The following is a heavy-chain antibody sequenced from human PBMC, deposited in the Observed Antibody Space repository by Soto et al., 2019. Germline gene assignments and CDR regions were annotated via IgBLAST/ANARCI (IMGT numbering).Heavy chain of an antibody. V-gene: IGHV1-18*04. CDR1: GYTFTSYG. Sequence: GASVKVSCKASGYTFTSYGISWVRQAPGQGLEWMGWISAYNGNTNYAQKLQGRVTMTTDTSTSTAYMELRSLRSDDTAVYYCARDVLGFGKFTFSYYYGMDVWGQGTTVTVSS. CDR2: ISAYNGNT. D-gene: IGHD3-10*01. J-gene: IGHJ6*02. CDR3: ARDVLGFGKFTFSYYYGMDV.